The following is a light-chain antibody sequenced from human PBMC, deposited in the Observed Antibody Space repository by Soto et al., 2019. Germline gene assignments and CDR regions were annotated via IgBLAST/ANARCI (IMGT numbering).Light chain of an antibody. CDR3: QKYNSSPRT. V-gene: IGKV1-27*01. CDR2: AAS. J-gene: IGKJ4*01. Sequence: DVQMTQAPSSLSASVGDRVTITCRASQGISNYLAWYQQKPGKVPKLLIYAASILQSGVPSRLSSSGSGTDFTLTISSLQPEDVATYYCQKYNSSPRTFGGGTKVEIK. CDR1: QGISNY.